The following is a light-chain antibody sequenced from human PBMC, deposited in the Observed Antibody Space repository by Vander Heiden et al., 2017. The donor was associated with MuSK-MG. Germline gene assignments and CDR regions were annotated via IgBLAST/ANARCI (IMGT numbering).Light chain of an antibody. J-gene: IGLJ3*02. Sequence: QSVLTQPPSASGTPGQRVTISCSGSDSNIGTSTVSWYQQLPGMAHQLLIYSTNKRPSGVPDRFSGAKSGPSASLIISGLQSEDEADYSCAAWDDSLNGPVFGGGTKLTVL. V-gene: IGLV1-44*01. CDR3: AAWDDSLNGPV. CDR1: DSNIGTST. CDR2: STN.